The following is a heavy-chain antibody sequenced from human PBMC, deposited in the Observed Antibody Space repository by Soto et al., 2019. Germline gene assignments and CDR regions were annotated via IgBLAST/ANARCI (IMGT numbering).Heavy chain of an antibody. Sequence: ASEMVSCKASGYTFTSYGINWARQAPGQRLDWMGWISAYNGNTNYTQKQKGRVTMTTDTSTSTAYIELRSLRSDDTAVYYCATIELDSSGWYGSSFDYWGQGTLVTVSS. CDR2: ISAYNGNT. D-gene: IGHD6-19*01. J-gene: IGHJ4*02. CDR3: ATIELDSSGWYGSSFDY. V-gene: IGHV1-18*01. CDR1: GYTFTSYG.